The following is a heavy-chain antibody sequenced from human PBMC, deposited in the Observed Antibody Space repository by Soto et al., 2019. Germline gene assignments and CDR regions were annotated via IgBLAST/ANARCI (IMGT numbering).Heavy chain of an antibody. J-gene: IGHJ4*02. CDR2: ISGSGGST. D-gene: IGHD3-16*02. Sequence: GGSLRLSCAASGFTFSSYAMSWVRQAPGKGLEWVSAISGSGGSTYYADSVKDRFTISRDNSKNTLYLQMNSLRAEDTAVYYCARATSYDYVWGSYRLYFDYWGQGTLVTVSS. CDR1: GFTFSSYA. V-gene: IGHV3-23*01. CDR3: ARATSYDYVWGSYRLYFDY.